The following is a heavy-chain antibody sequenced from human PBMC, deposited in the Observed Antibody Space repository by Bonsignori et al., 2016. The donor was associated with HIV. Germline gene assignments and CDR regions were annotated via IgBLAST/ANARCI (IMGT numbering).Heavy chain of an antibody. J-gene: IGHJ4*02. V-gene: IGHV3-20*04. D-gene: IGHD6-19*01. CDR3: ARGYSSGWYDSRFDF. Sequence: EVHLVESGGGVVRPGGSLRLSCAASGFIFDDYGMSWVRQVSGEGTGANLWNKLEWSATGYADSVKGRFTISRDNAKNSLXLQMDSLRVDDTAFYYCARGYSSGWYDSRFDFSGPGYP. CDR1: GFIFDDYG. CDR2: KLEWSAT.